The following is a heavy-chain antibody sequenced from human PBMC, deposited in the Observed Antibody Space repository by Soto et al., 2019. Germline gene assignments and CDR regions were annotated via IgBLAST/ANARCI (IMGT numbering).Heavy chain of an antibody. J-gene: IGHJ1*01. V-gene: IGHV3-23*01. CDR1: GFTFTSYA. D-gene: IGHD3-22*01. Sequence: EVQLLESGGGLVQPGGSLRLSCAASGFTFTSYAMSWVRQAPGKGLEWVSAISGSGGSTDYADSVKGRFTISRDNSKNTLYLQMNSLRAEDTAVYYCANYDSSGCYYRHFQHWGQGTLVTVSS. CDR3: ANYDSSGCYYRHFQH. CDR2: ISGSGGST.